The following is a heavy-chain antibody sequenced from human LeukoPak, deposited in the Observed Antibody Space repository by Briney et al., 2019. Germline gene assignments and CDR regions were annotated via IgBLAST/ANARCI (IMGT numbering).Heavy chain of an antibody. J-gene: IGHJ4*02. CDR2: IRGSGDNT. Sequence: QPGGSLRLSCAASGFTFSTYAMSWVRQAPGKGLEWVSSIRGSGDNTYYTDSVKGRFTISRDNSKNTLYLQMNSLRAEDTAVYYCARDYWGPPDYWGQGTLVTVSS. CDR1: GFTFSTYA. V-gene: IGHV3-23*01. CDR3: ARDYWGPPDY. D-gene: IGHD7-27*01.